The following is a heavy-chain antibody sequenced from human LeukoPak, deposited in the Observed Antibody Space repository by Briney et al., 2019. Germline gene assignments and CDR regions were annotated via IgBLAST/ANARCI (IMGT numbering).Heavy chain of an antibody. Sequence: PSETLSLTCTVSGGSISSYYWSWIRQPPGKGLEWIGEIYHSGSTNYNPSLKSRVTISVDKSKNQFSLKLSSVTAADTAVYYCARVYSYGYYYYYGMDVWGQGTTVTVSS. V-gene: IGHV4-59*12. CDR2: IYHSGST. D-gene: IGHD5-18*01. J-gene: IGHJ6*02. CDR1: GGSISSYY. CDR3: ARVYSYGYYYYYGMDV.